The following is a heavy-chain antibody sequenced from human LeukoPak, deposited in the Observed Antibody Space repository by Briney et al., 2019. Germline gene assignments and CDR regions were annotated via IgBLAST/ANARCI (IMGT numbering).Heavy chain of an antibody. CDR1: GFTFSSYW. CDR2: IKQDGSEK. CDR3: VREGRYFDWLLSWFDP. Sequence: GGSLRLSCAASGFTFSSYWMSWVRQAPGKGLEWVANIKQDGSEKYYVDSVKGRFTISRDNAKNSLYLQMNSLRAEDTAVYYCVREGRYFDWLLSWFDPWGQGTLVTVSS. J-gene: IGHJ5*02. V-gene: IGHV3-7*03. D-gene: IGHD3-9*01.